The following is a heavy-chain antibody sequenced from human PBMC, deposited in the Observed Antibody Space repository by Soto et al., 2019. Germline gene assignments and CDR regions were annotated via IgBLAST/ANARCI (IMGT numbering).Heavy chain of an antibody. CDR1: GGSISSGGYS. CDR3: GRVSRSWYYDSSGYYDGYYFDY. CDR2: IYHSGST. Sequence: SETLSLTCAVSGGSISSGGYSWGWIRQPPGKGLEWIGYIYHSGSTYYNPSLKSRVTISVDRSKNQFSLKLSSVTAADTAVYYCGRVSRSWYYDSSGYYDGYYFDYWGQGTLVTVSS. V-gene: IGHV4-30-2*01. D-gene: IGHD3-22*01. J-gene: IGHJ4*02.